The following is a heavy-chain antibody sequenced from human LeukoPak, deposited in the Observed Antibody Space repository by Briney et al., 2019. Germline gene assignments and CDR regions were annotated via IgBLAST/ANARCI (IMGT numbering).Heavy chain of an antibody. CDR3: ARDLLGWELHYFDY. Sequence: GGSLRLSCAASGFTFSDTWMHWVRQVPGKGLVWVSRIRSDGSDARYAESVKGRFTISRDNAKNTLYLQMNSLRDEDTAVYYCARDLLGWELHYFDYWGQGTLVTVSS. V-gene: IGHV3-74*01. CDR1: GFTFSDTW. J-gene: IGHJ4*02. D-gene: IGHD1-26*01. CDR2: IRSDGSDA.